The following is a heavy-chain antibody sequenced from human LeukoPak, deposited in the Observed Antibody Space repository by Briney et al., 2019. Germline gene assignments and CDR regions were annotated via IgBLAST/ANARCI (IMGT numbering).Heavy chain of an antibody. Sequence: SETLSLTCTVSGGSISSYYWSWIRQPPGKGLEWIGYIYYSGNTNYNPSLKSRVTISVDTSKNQFSLKLSSVTAADTAVYYCRVDTPFFDYWGQGTLVAVSS. CDR3: RVDTPFFDY. CDR2: IYYSGNT. CDR1: GGSISSYY. V-gene: IGHV4-59*01. J-gene: IGHJ4*02. D-gene: IGHD5-18*01.